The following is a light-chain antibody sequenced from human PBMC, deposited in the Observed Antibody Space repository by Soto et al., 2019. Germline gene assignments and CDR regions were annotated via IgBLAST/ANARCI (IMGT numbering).Light chain of an antibody. CDR2: KPA. J-gene: IGKJ1*01. V-gene: IGKV1-5*03. Sequence: DIPMTQSPSTLSASVGDRVILTCRASPSIGSWLAWYQQKAGKGPQLLSYKPASLTSGVPSRFSGSGSGTEFTLTISSLQPDVFATYYCQQYNNESPWTCGQGTKVEVK. CDR3: QQYNNESPWT. CDR1: PSIGSW.